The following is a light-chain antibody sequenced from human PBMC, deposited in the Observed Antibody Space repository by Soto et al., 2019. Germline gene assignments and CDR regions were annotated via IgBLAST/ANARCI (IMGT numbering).Light chain of an antibody. Sequence: ELTQPPSVSVSPGQTASITCSGDKLGDKYACWYQQKPGQSPVLVIYQDSKRPSGIPERFSGSNSGNTATLTISGTQAMDEADYYCQEWDSSTVVFGGGTKVTVL. V-gene: IGLV3-1*01. J-gene: IGLJ2*01. CDR3: QEWDSSTVV. CDR2: QDS. CDR1: KLGDKY.